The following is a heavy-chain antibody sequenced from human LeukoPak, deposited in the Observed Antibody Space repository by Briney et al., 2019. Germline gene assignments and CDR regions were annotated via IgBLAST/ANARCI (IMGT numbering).Heavy chain of an antibody. CDR2: ISSSGSTI. CDR1: GFTFSDYY. V-gene: IGHV3-11*01. Sequence: GGSLRLSCAASGFTFSDYYMSWIRQAPGKGLEWVSYISSSGSTIYHADSVKGRFTISRDNAKNSLYLQMNSLRAEDTAVYYCARERETDAFDIWGQGTMVTVSS. CDR3: ARERETDAFDI. J-gene: IGHJ3*02. D-gene: IGHD1-26*01.